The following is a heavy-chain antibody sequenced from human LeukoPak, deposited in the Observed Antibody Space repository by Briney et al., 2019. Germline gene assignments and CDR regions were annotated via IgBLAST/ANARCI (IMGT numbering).Heavy chain of an antibody. Sequence: GGSLRLSCAVSGFIFNNYGMHWVRQAPGKGLEWVAVISYDGSNKYYADSVKGRFTISRDYSKNTLYLQMNSLRAEDTAFYYCARDSGFSGTQRGEYWGQGTLVTVSS. CDR1: GFIFNNYG. J-gene: IGHJ4*02. D-gene: IGHD3/OR15-3a*01. CDR2: ISYDGSNK. CDR3: ARDSGFSGTQRGEY. V-gene: IGHV3-30*03.